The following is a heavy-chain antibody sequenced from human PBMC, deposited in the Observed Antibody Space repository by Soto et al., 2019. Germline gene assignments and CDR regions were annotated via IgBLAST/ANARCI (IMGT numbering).Heavy chain of an antibody. Sequence: QVQLQESGPRLVKPSETLSLTCSVSGGSISSYYWSWIRKPLEKGLEWIGYVYYTGTTKYNPSLKRPLTISVGTSKNQSSLRLNSVTAADTAIYYCARDQQMGRLDPWGQGTLVTVSS. CDR3: ARDQQMGRLDP. CDR2: VYYTGTT. CDR1: GGSISSYY. J-gene: IGHJ5*02. V-gene: IGHV4-59*01. D-gene: IGHD3-10*01.